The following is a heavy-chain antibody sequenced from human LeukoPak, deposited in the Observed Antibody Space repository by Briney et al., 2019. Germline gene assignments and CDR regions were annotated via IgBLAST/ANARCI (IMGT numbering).Heavy chain of an antibody. CDR2: ISKDGTNK. CDR3: ARDGSNGQFLLGFSDV. V-gene: IGHV3-30*14. CDR1: GFTFSSYA. J-gene: IGHJ4*01. Sequence: GGSLRLSCAASGFTFSSYAMSWVRQAPGMGLEWVAVISKDGTNKYYGDSVKGRFTISRDNSKNTLYLQMNSLRGGDSGVYYCARDGSNGQFLLGFSDVWGRGSLVTVSS. D-gene: IGHD4-23*01.